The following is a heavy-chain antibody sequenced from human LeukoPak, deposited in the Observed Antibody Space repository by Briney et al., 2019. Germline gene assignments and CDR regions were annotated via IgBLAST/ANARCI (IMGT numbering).Heavy chain of an antibody. D-gene: IGHD3-22*01. V-gene: IGHV3-23*01. J-gene: IGHJ4*02. CDR3: AKDTYYYDSSGLGY. Sequence: PGGSLRLSCAASGFTFSSYAMSWVRQAPGKGLEWVSAISGSGGSTYYADSVKGRFTISRDNSKNTLYLQMNSLRAEDTAVYYCAKDTYYYDSSGLGYWGQGTLVTVSS. CDR2: ISGSGGST. CDR1: GFTFSSYA.